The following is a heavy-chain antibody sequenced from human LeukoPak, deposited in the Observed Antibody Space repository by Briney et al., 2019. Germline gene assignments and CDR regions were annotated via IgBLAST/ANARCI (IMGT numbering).Heavy chain of an antibody. CDR1: GHTFTSYY. D-gene: IGHD3-16*02. CDR2: INPSGGST. CDR3: ARAEAAFGGVIDPFDY. Sequence: GASVKVSCEASGHTFTSYYMHWVRQAPGQGLEWMGIINPSGGSTTYAQKFQGRVTMTRDTSTSTVYVELSSLRSEDTAVYYCARAEAAFGGVIDPFDYWGQGSLVTVSS. J-gene: IGHJ4*02. V-gene: IGHV1-46*01.